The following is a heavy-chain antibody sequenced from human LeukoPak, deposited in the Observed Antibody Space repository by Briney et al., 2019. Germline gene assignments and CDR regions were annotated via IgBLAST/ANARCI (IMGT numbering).Heavy chain of an antibody. CDR1: GFMFSDYT. CDR3: AREESSSSGYYFDY. Sequence: GGSLRLSCAGSGFMFSDYTMHWVRQAPGKGLEYVSAVTGNARSKYHADSVRGRFTISRDNSKDTLYLQMGSLRPEDTAVYYCAREESSSSGYYFDYWGQGTLVTVSS. J-gene: IGHJ4*02. V-gene: IGHV3-64*02. D-gene: IGHD6-6*01. CDR2: VTGNARSK.